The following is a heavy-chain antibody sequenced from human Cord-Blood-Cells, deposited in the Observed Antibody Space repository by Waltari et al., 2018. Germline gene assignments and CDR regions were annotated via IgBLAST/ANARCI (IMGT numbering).Heavy chain of an antibody. CDR1: GGSISSGGYS. Sequence: QVQLQESGPGLVKPSQTLSLTCTVSGGSISSGGYSWSWIRHPPGKGLEWIGYIYYSGSTYYNPSLKSRVTISVDTSKNQFSLKLSSVTAADTAVYYCARVHPDYSNYYYYYYYYMDVWGKGTTVTVSS. J-gene: IGHJ6*03. CDR2: IYYSGST. CDR3: ARVHPDYSNYYYYYYYYMDV. D-gene: IGHD4-4*01. V-gene: IGHV4-31*03.